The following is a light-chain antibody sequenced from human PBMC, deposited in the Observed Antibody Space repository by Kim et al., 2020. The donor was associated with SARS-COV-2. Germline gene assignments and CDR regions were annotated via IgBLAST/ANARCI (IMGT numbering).Light chain of an antibody. CDR1: SSDVGGYNY. J-gene: IGLJ2*01. V-gene: IGLV2-11*01. CDR2: DVS. Sequence: GQARTISCTGTSSDVGGYNYVSWYQQHPGKAPKLMIYDVSKRPSGVPDRFSGSKSGNTASLTISGLQAEDEADYYCCSYAGSYNVVFGGGTQLTVL. CDR3: CSYAGSYNVV.